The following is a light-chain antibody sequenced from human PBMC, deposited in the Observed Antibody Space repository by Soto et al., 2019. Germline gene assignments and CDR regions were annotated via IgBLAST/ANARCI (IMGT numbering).Light chain of an antibody. J-gene: IGLJ3*02. CDR2: EVS. CDR3: SSFTSSNTWV. V-gene: IGLV2-18*02. CDR1: SSDVGSYNR. Sequence: QSALTQPPSVSGSPGQSVTISCTGTSSDVGSYNRVSWYQQPPGTAPKLIIYEVSNRPSGVPDRFFGSKSVNTASLTISGLQAEEEADYYCSSFTSSNTWVFGGGTKLTVL.